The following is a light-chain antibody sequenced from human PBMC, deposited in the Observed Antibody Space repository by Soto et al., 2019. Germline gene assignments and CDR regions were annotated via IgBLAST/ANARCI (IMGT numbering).Light chain of an antibody. CDR2: GAS. CDR3: HQYNNWPPDA. J-gene: IGKJ2*01. CDR1: RTVSNN. Sequence: EVMMTQSPATLSLSPGESATLSCKASRTVSNNVAWYQQRPGQAPRLLIYGASTRVTGTPARFSGSGSGTEFTLTIDNLQSEDFAVYYCHQYNNWPPDAFGPGTRLDIK. V-gene: IGKV3-15*01.